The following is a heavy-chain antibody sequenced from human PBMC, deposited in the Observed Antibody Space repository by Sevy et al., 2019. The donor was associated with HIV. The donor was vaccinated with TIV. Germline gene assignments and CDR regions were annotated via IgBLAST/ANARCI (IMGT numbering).Heavy chain of an antibody. CDR3: ARPYGSGSWEAFDV. J-gene: IGHJ3*01. Sequence: GGSLRPSCAASGFNFDSYTMNWVRQAPGQGLEWVSSISGSSNYIYYADSLKGRFTISRDNAKNSVYLQMHSLRVDDTAVYFCARPYGSGSWEAFDVWGQGTVVTVSS. D-gene: IGHD3-10*01. CDR1: GFNFDSYT. CDR2: ISGSSNYI. V-gene: IGHV3-21*01.